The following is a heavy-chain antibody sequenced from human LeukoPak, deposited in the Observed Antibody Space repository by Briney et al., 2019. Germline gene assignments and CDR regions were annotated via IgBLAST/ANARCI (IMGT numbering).Heavy chain of an antibody. V-gene: IGHV3-9*01. J-gene: IGHJ4*02. CDR1: GFTFDDYG. Sequence: SGGSLRLSCAASGFTFDDYGMHWARQAPGKGLEWVSGISWNSGSIGYADSVKGRFTISRDNAKNSLYLQMNSLRLEDTALYYCAKRARATHSFDYWGQGTLVTVSS. CDR2: ISWNSGSI. CDR3: AKRARATHSFDY.